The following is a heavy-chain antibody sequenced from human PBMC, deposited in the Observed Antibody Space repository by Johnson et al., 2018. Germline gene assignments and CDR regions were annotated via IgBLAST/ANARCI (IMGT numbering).Heavy chain of an antibody. CDR2: ISYDGSNK. Sequence: VQLLESGGGVVQPGRSLRFSCAASGCTFSNYAMYWVRQAPGKGLEWVAVISYDGSNKYYADSVKGRFTISRDNSKNTRYLQMNSLRAEDTAVYYCAKDNTVYGDYNYGMDVWGQGTTVTVSS. J-gene: IGHJ6*02. V-gene: IGHV3-30-3*01. CDR1: GCTFSNYA. D-gene: IGHD4-17*01. CDR3: AKDNTVYGDYNYGMDV.